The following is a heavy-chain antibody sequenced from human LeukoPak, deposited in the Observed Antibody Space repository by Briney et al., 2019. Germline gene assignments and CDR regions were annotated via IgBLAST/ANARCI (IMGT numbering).Heavy chain of an antibody. V-gene: IGHV3-11*01. CDR1: GFTFNAYF. CDR2: ISADSTTI. D-gene: IGHD5-12*01. Sequence: PGGSLRLSCSTSGFTFNAYFMSWIRQAPGKGLEWVSYISADSTTIYYADSVRGRFTISRDNAKNSLYLQMDSLTADDMAVYYCAGDSPAGIVAGWGQGTLVTVSS. J-gene: IGHJ4*02. CDR3: AGDSPAGIVAG.